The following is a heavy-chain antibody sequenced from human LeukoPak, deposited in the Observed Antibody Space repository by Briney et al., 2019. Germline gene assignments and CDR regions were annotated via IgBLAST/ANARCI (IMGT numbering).Heavy chain of an antibody. V-gene: IGHV3-30-3*01. CDR2: ISYDGSKE. CDR3: AREGGYCSSTTCYFDP. J-gene: IGHJ4*02. D-gene: IGHD2-2*01. CDR1: GFTFSRYA. Sequence: GGSLRLSCAASGFTFSRYAMHWVRQAPGKGLEWVAVISYDGSKESYADSVKGRFTVSRDNSKNTLYLQMNSPRAEDTAVYYCAREGGYCSSTTCYFDPWGQGTLVTVSS.